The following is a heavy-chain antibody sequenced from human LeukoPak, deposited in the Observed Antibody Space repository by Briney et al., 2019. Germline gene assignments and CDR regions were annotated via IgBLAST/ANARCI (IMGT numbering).Heavy chain of an antibody. J-gene: IGHJ4*02. CDR1: GYTFTGYY. D-gene: IGHD6-6*01. CDR3: YLFSSSLFDY. Sequence: ASVKVSCKASGYTFTGYYMHWVRQAPGQGLEWMGRINPNSGGTNYAQKFQGRVTMTRDTSIGTAYMELSRLRSDDTAVYYCYLFSSSLFDYWGQGTLVTVSS. CDR2: INPNSGGT. V-gene: IGHV1-2*06.